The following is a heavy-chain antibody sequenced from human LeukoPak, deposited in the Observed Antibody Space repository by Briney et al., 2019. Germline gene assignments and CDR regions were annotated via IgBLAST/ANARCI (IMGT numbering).Heavy chain of an antibody. CDR2: ISHSGDT. Sequence: SETLSLTCIVSSGSISGYYWSWIRQTPGKGLEWIGEISHSGDTNYNPSLKSRVTISVDTSKNQFSLKLSSVTAADTAVYYCAREPLPGDCSGGSCPIDYWGQGTLVTVSS. V-gene: IGHV4-34*01. CDR3: AREPLPGDCSGGSCPIDY. D-gene: IGHD2-15*01. CDR1: SGSISGYY. J-gene: IGHJ4*02.